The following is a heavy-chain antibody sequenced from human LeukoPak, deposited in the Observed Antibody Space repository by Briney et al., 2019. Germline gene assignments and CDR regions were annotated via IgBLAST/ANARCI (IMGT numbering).Heavy chain of an antibody. D-gene: IGHD6-13*01. CDR1: GYTFTSYA. CDR3: ARVGYSSSWYGYGMDV. Sequence: GASVKVSCKASGYTFTSYAMHWVRQAPGQRLEWMGWINAGNGNTKYSQKFQGRVTITRDTSASTAHMELSSLRSEDTAVYYCARVGYSSSWYGYGMDVWGQGTTVTVSS. CDR2: INAGNGNT. J-gene: IGHJ6*02. V-gene: IGHV1-3*01.